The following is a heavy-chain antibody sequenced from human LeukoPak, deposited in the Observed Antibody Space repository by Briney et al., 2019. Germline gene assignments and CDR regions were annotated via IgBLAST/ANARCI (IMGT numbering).Heavy chain of an antibody. CDR2: IYYSGST. CDR3: ASSAGTTGYYYYYMDV. Sequence: SETLSLTCTVSGGSISNYYWSWIRQPPGEGLERIGYIYYSGSTDYNPSLKSRVTISVDTSKNQFSLKLSSVTAADTAVYYCASSAGTTGYYYYYMDVWGKGTTVTVSS. V-gene: IGHV4-59*01. CDR1: GGSISNYY. D-gene: IGHD1-7*01. J-gene: IGHJ6*03.